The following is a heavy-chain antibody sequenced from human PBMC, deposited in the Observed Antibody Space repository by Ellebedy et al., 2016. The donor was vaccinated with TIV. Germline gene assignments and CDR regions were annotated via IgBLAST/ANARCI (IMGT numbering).Heavy chain of an antibody. J-gene: IGHJ4*02. V-gene: IGHV3-72*01. D-gene: IGHD1-26*01. Sequence: PGGSLRLSCAASGFIFSDHYMDWVRQAPGKGLEWVGFIRSHTYGGTVEYAAYVKGRFTISRDDSKNSLYLQMNSLKTEDTAVYYCAKLYPAHQEMSSGSYYDYWGQGTLVTVSS. CDR2: IRSHTYGGTV. CDR3: AKLYPAHQEMSSGSYYDY. CDR1: GFIFSDHY.